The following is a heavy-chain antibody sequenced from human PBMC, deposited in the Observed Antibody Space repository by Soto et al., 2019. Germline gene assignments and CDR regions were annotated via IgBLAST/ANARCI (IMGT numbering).Heavy chain of an antibody. CDR3: ARKGAYYGSGSYPDAFDI. Sequence: PGGSLRLSCAASGFTFSSYSMNWVRQAPGKGLEWVSYISSSTSTISYADSVRGRFTISRDNAKNSLYLQMNSLRVEDTAVYYCARKGAYYGSGSYPDAFDIWGEGTMVTVSS. D-gene: IGHD3-10*01. V-gene: IGHV3-48*01. CDR2: ISSSTSTI. J-gene: IGHJ3*02. CDR1: GFTFSSYS.